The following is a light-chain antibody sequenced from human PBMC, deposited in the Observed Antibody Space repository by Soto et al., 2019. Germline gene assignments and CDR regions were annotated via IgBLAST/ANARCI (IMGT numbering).Light chain of an antibody. J-gene: IGLJ3*02. CDR2: EVT. CDR1: ISDIGSYNS. V-gene: IGLV2-23*02. Sequence: QSVLTQPASLSGSPGESITISCTGTISDIGSYNSIAWYQQHPGKAPRVMIFEVTQRPSGISNRFSGSKSGYTASLTISGLQAEDEADYFCFAYAGDSTWLFGGGTKVTVL. CDR3: FAYAGDSTWL.